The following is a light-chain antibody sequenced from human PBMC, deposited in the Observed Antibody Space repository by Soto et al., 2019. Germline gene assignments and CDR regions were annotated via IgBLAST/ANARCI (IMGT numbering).Light chain of an antibody. V-gene: IGKV3-20*01. CDR3: QQYGSSPST. J-gene: IGKJ1*01. CDR1: QSVSSSY. CDR2: AAS. Sequence: EIVLTQSPGTLSFTPGQRATLSCRSSQSVSSSYLAWYQQKPGQAPRLLIYAASSRATGIPDRFSGSGSGTDFTLTISRLEPEDFAVYYCQQYGSSPSTLGQGTKVDIK.